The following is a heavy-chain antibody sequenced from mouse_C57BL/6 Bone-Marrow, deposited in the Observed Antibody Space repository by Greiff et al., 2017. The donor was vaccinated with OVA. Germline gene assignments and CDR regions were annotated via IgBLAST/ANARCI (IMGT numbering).Heavy chain of an antibody. CDR1: GYTFTSYG. D-gene: IGHD1-1*01. Sequence: QVQLQQSGAELARPGASVKLSCKASGYTFTSYGISWVKQRTGQGLEWIGEIYPRSGNTYYNEKFKGKATLTADKSSSTAYMELRSLTSEDSAVYFCARRITTVVARDYWGQGTTLTVSS. V-gene: IGHV1-81*01. CDR2: IYPRSGNT. J-gene: IGHJ2*01. CDR3: ARRITTVVARDY.